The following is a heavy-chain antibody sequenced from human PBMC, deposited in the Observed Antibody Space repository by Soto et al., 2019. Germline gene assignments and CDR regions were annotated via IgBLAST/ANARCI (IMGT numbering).Heavy chain of an antibody. J-gene: IGHJ4*02. Sequence: GGSLRLSCAASGFTFDDYAMHWVRQAPGKGLEWVSGISWNSGSIGYADSVKGRFTISRDNAKNSLYLQMNSLRAEDTALYYCAKAPPDQLELGDYFDYLGQGTLVTVSS. V-gene: IGHV3-9*01. CDR1: GFTFDDYA. CDR2: ISWNSGSI. CDR3: AKAPPDQLELGDYFDY. D-gene: IGHD1-1*01.